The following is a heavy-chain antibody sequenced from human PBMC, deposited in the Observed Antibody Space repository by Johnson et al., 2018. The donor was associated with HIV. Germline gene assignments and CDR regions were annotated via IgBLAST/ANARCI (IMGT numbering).Heavy chain of an antibody. D-gene: IGHD1-1*01. CDR3: ATSTASDAFDI. V-gene: IGHV3-33*01. Sequence: QVQLVESGGGVVQPGRSLRLSCAASGFTFSSYGMHWVRQAPGKGLEWVAVIWYDGSNKNYADSVKGRFTISRDNSKNTLYLQMNSLRAEDTAVYYCATSTASDAFDIWCQGTMVTVSS. J-gene: IGHJ3*02. CDR1: GFTFSSYG. CDR2: IWYDGSNK.